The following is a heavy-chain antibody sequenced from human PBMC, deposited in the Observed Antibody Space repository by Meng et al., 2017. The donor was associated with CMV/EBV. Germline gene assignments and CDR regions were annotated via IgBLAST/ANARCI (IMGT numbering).Heavy chain of an antibody. CDR3: ARGNNYDFWSGDAFDI. D-gene: IGHD3-3*01. J-gene: IGHJ3*02. V-gene: IGHV3-74*01. CDR1: GFTFSSYW. CDR2: INSDGSST. Sequence: GGSLRLSCAASGFTFSSYWMHWVRQAPGKGLVWVSRINSDGSSTSYADSVKGRFTISRDNAKNSLYLQMNSLRAEDTAVYYCARGNNYDFWSGDAFDIWGQGTMVTVSS.